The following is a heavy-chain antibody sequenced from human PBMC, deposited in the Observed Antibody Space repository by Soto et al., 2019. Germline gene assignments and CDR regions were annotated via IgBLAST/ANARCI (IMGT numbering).Heavy chain of an antibody. V-gene: IGHV4-39*02. Sequence: SETLSLTCTVSGGSVSSSSYSWGWIRQSPGKGLEWIGTIYSSENTYYNPSLLSRVTISVDTSKNQFSLSLSSVTAADTAVYYCARDRERGYSYGYFDYWGQGTLVTVSS. CDR3: ARDRERGYSYGYFDY. CDR1: GGSVSSSSYS. D-gene: IGHD5-18*01. CDR2: IYSSENT. J-gene: IGHJ4*02.